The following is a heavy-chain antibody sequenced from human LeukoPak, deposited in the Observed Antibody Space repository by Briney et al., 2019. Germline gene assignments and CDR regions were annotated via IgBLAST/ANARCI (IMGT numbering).Heavy chain of an antibody. V-gene: IGHV3-7*01. J-gene: IGHJ4*02. CDR1: GFTLSNHW. D-gene: IGHD4-23*01. Sequence: GGSLRLSCSVSGFTLSNHWMSWVRQAPGKGLEWVANIKEDGSEKHYVDSVKGRCTISRDNAKNSLYLQMNSLRAEDTAVYYCARTINAVVTLDYWGQGTLVTVSS. CDR2: IKEDGSEK. CDR3: ARTINAVVTLDY.